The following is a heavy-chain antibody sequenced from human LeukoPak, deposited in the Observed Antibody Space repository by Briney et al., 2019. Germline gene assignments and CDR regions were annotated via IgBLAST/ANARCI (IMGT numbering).Heavy chain of an antibody. Sequence: PSETLSLTCSVSNASIISSSYYWGWIRQPPGKGLEWIGSIYYRGRTYYNPSLKIRVTISVDTSKNQFSLKLSSVTAADTAVYYCARLGATGSPDAFDIWGQGTMVTVSS. J-gene: IGHJ3*02. CDR1: NASIISSSYY. V-gene: IGHV4-39*07. CDR3: ARLGATGSPDAFDI. D-gene: IGHD2-21*02. CDR2: IYYRGRT.